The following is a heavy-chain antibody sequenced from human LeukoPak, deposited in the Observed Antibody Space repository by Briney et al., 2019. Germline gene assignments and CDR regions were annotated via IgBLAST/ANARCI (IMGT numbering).Heavy chain of an antibody. V-gene: IGHV3-66*01. CDR1: GFTVSSNY. CDR3: ARIYYDFWSGYYLGYGMDV. Sequence: GGSLRLSCAASGFTVSSNYMSWVRQAPGKGLEWVSVIYSGGSTYYADSVKGGFTISRDNSKNTLYLQMNSLRAEDTAVYYCARIYYDFWSGYYLGYGMDVWGQGTTVTVSS. J-gene: IGHJ6*02. D-gene: IGHD3-3*01. CDR2: IYSGGST.